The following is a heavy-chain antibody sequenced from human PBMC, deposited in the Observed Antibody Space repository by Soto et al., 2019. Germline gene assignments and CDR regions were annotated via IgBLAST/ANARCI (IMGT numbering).Heavy chain of an antibody. Sequence: QVQLVESGGGVVQPGRSLRLSCAASGFTFIPYVIHWVRQAPGKGLEWVGVISDDGSNEYYTQSVEGRFTISRDISKNTLYLQMNSLRAEDTALSYCARGWLRTPLDYWGQGTLVTVS. J-gene: IGHJ4*02. V-gene: IGHV3-30-3*01. CDR2: ISDDGSNE. CDR3: ARGWLRTPLDY. D-gene: IGHD5-12*01. CDR1: GFTFIPYV.